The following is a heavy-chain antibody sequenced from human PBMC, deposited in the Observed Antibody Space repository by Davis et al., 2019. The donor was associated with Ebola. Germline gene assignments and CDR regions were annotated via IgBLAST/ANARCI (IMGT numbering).Heavy chain of an antibody. CDR3: ARDGCSDSRCYTRTGNWLDP. V-gene: IGHV1-18*01. CDR1: GYMFTAYG. D-gene: IGHD2-2*02. CDR2: ISGYNGRT. Sequence: ASVKVSCKTSGYMFTAYGITWVRQAPGQGLEWPGWISGYNGRTNLAQNVQGRVTLTTDTSTSTAYMELTSLRVDDTAVYYCARDGCSDSRCYTRTGNWLDPWGQGTQVTVSS. J-gene: IGHJ5*02.